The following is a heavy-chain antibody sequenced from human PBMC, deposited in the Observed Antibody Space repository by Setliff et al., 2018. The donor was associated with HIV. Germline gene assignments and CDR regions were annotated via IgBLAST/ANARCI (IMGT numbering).Heavy chain of an antibody. Sequence: ASVKVSCKASGYTFTKFDINWVRQATGQGLEWMGWMNPNSGNTGFAQKFQGRVTISADESTSTAYMELSSLRSEDTAVYYCARSLILGGAFDSWGQETMVTV. CDR2: MNPNSGNT. CDR1: GYTFTKFD. J-gene: IGHJ3*02. D-gene: IGHD3-16*01. V-gene: IGHV1-8*03. CDR3: ARSLILGGAFDS.